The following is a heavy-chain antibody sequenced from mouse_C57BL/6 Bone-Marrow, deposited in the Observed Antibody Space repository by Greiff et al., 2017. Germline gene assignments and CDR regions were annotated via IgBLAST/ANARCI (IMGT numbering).Heavy chain of an antibody. D-gene: IGHD1-1*01. CDR2: IDPEPGCT. Sequence: VQLQQSGAELVRPGASVTLSCKASGYTFTDYEMHWVKQTPVHGLEWIGAIDPEPGCTASNQKFKGKAILTADKSSSTAYMELRSLTSEDSAVFYCTREPHYYGSSPYAMDYWGQGTSVTVSS. CDR3: TREPHYYGSSPYAMDY. V-gene: IGHV1-15*01. J-gene: IGHJ4*01. CDR1: GYTFTDYE.